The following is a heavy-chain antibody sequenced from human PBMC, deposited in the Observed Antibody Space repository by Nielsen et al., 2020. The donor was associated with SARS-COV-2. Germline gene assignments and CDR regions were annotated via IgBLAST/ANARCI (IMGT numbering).Heavy chain of an antibody. V-gene: IGHV3-11*04. J-gene: IGHJ4*02. CDR1: GFTFSDYY. CDR2: ISGSGTTI. D-gene: IGHD5-24*01. CDR3: ARDGWLHPTGY. Sequence: GESLKISCAASGFTFSDYYMSWIRQAPGKGLEWISYISGSGTTIYYADSVKGRFTISRDNGKNSLYLQMNSLRAEDTAFYYCARDGWLHPTGYWGQGTLVTVSS.